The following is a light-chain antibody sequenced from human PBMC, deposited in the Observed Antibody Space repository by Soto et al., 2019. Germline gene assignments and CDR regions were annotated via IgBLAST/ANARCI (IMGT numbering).Light chain of an antibody. CDR1: ETVGLW. V-gene: IGKV1-5*01. CDR3: QQYNAYPWT. Sequence: DIHMTQAPSTLSASVGYILTITCRADETVGLWLGLYQKRKGNAPNLVIYDAYRLESGGPSRLSGSAYGRELAISISSVLTEDFGTYYCQQYNAYPWTFCRGTKGDI. J-gene: IGKJ1*01. CDR2: DAY.